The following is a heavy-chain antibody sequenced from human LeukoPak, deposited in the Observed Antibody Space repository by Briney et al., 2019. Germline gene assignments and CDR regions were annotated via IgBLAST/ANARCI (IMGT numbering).Heavy chain of an antibody. J-gene: IGHJ4*02. CDR2: IWYDGSRK. Sequence: GRSLRLSCAASGFSFSSYGIPWVRQAPGKGLEWVTLIWYDGSRKYYADSVKGRFTISRDNSKNTLYLQMNSLRAEDTAVYYCAKDCGGWCLNSFDYWGQGTLVTVSS. D-gene: IGHD6-19*01. CDR3: AKDCGGWCLNSFDY. CDR1: GFSFSSYG. V-gene: IGHV3-33*06.